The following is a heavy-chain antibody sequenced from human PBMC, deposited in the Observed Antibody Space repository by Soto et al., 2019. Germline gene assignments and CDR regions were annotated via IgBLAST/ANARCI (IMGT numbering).Heavy chain of an antibody. CDR3: ARGIRNYYGTDV. CDR2: VKTDGTTA. V-gene: IGHV3-74*01. J-gene: IGHJ6*02. CDR1: GFIFNDYW. Sequence: EVQLVESGGGLIQPGGSLSLSCAASGFIFNDYWIHWVRQAPGNGLEWVSRVKTDGTTANYADFVKGRFTISRDNAKNTVYLQLSSLSAEETAVYYCARGIRNYYGTDVWGQGTTVTVSS.